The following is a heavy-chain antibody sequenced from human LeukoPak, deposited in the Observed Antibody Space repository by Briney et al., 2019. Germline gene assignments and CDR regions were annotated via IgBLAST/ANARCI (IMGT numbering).Heavy chain of an antibody. D-gene: IGHD2-15*01. J-gene: IGHJ5*02. Sequence: GGSLRLSCVASGFGLSGYWMYWVRQAPGKGLMYISRNNGDGSTTNYADVVKGRFTMSRDNVKNTLYLQMNSLRVEDTAVYYCARDPRNVGLAPWGQGTLVTVSS. CDR3: ARDPRNVGLAP. CDR2: NNGDGSTT. V-gene: IGHV3-74*01. CDR1: GFGLSGYW.